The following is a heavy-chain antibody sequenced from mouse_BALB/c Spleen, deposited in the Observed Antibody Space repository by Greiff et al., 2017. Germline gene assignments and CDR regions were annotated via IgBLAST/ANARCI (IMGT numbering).Heavy chain of an antibody. Sequence: QVQLKESGPGLVAPSQSLSITCTVSGFSLTSYGVHWVRQPPGKGLEWLGVIWAGGSTNYNSALMSRLSISKDNSKSQVFLKMNSLQTDDTAMYYCASSLLRLLYAMDDWGQGTSVTVSS. D-gene: IGHD1-2*01. V-gene: IGHV2-9*02. CDR2: IWAGGST. CDR1: GFSLTSYG. J-gene: IGHJ4*01. CDR3: ASSLLRLLYAMDD.